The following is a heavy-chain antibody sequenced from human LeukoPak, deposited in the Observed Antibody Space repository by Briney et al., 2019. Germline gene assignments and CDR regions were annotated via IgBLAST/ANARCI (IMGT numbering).Heavy chain of an antibody. CDR1: GYTFTSYY. J-gene: IGHJ6*03. CDR3: GRGPRITVVRGGQWYYYMDV. V-gene: IGHV1-46*01. Sequence: ASVTVSCKASGYTFTSYYIHWVRQAPGQGLEWMGLINPSGGSTNYAQKFQGRVTITRDTSTSTVYMELSSLRSEDTAVYYCGRGPRITVVRGGQWYYYMDVWGKGTTVTISS. CDR2: INPSGGST. D-gene: IGHD3-10*01.